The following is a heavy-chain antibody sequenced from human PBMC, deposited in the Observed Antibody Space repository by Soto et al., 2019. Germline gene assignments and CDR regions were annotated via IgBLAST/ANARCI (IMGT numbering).Heavy chain of an antibody. D-gene: IGHD6-13*01. V-gene: IGHV3-30-3*01. J-gene: IGHJ6*02. Sequence: QVQLVESGGGVVQPGRSLRLSCAASGFTFSSYAMHWVRQAPGKGLEWVAVISYDGSNKYYADSVKGRFTISRDNSKNTLYLQMNSLRAEDTAVDYCASGYSSPGIYYYGMDVWGQGTTVTVSS. CDR1: GFTFSSYA. CDR2: ISYDGSNK. CDR3: ASGYSSPGIYYYGMDV.